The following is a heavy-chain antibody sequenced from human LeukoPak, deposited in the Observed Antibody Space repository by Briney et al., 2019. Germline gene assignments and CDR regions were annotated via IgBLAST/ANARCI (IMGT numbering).Heavy chain of an antibody. CDR3: ARGILWFGDDV. CDR1: GYTFTSYD. D-gene: IGHD3-10*01. J-gene: IGHJ6*04. CDR2: MNPNSGNT. V-gene: IGHV1-8*01. Sequence: GASVKVSCKASGYTFTSYDINWVRQATGQGLKWMGWMNPNSGNTGYAQKFQGRVTMTRNTSINTAYMELSSLRSEDTAVYYCARGILWFGDDVWGKGTTVTISS.